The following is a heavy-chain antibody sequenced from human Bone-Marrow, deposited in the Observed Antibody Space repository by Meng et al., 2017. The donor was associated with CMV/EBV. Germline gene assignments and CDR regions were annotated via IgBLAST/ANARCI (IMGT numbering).Heavy chain of an antibody. J-gene: IGHJ1*01. D-gene: IGHD4-11*01. CDR3: ARDCPPDSSTCGDFKH. V-gene: IGHV1-18*01. CDR1: GYTFTSYG. CDR2: ISAYNGNT. Sequence: ASVKVSCKASGYTFTSYGISWVRQAPGQGLEWMGWISAYNGNTNYAQKLQGRVTMTTDTSTSTAYMELRSLRSDDTAVYYCARDCPPDSSTCGDFKHWGQGTLVTVSS.